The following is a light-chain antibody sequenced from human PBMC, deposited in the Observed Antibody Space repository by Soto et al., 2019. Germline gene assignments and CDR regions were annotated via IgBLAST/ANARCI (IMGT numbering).Light chain of an antibody. CDR1: SSDVGRYNL. CDR2: EGT. V-gene: IGLV2-23*01. Sequence: QSALTQPASVSGSPGQSITISCTGTSSDVGRYNLVSWYQHHPGKAPKFIIYEGTKRPSGVSNRFSGSKSGNTASLTISGLQAEDEADYYCCSYAGSSTLIFGGGTKVTVL. J-gene: IGLJ2*01. CDR3: CSYAGSSTLI.